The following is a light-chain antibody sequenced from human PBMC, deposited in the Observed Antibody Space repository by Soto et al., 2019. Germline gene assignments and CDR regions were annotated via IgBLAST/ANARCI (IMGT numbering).Light chain of an antibody. V-gene: IGKV1-5*03. CDR2: KTS. CDR1: QSISSL. J-gene: IGKJ4*01. Sequence: DIQMTQSPSTLSASVGDGVAITCRASQSISSLLAWYQQKPGKAPKLLIYKTSNLESGVTSRFSGSGSGTEFSLTISSLQPDDFATYYCKQYQSXSLTCGGGTKV. CDR3: KQYQSXSLT.